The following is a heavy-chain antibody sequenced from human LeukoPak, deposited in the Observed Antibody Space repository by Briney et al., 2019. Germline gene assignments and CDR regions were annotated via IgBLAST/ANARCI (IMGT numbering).Heavy chain of an antibody. V-gene: IGHV4-39*01. CDR3: ATLLGQGLSD. CDR2: FYYSGST. CDR1: GGSISSSDCN. Sequence: KPSETLSLTCTVSGGSISSSDCNWGWIRQPPGRGLEWIGTFYYSGSTYYNPSLRSRVTISVDTSKNLFSLKLSSVAAADTAVYYCATLLGQGLSDWCQGTLVTVSS. J-gene: IGHJ4*02. D-gene: IGHD6-19*01.